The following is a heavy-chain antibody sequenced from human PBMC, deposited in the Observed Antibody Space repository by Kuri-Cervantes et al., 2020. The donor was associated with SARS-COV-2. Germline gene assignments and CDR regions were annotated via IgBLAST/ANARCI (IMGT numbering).Heavy chain of an antibody. CDR2: IYPGDSDT. J-gene: IGHJ4*02. V-gene: IGHV5-51*01. Sequence: KVSGKGSGYSFTSYWIGWVRQMPGKGLEWMGIIYPGDSDTTYRPSFQGQVTISADKAISTAYLQWSSLKASDTSRYYCPTQGTHGDYWGQGTLVTVSS. CDR3: PTQGTHGDY. CDR1: GYSFTSYW.